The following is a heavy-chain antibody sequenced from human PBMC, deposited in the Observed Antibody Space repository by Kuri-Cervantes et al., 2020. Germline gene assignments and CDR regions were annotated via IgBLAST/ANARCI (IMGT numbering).Heavy chain of an antibody. D-gene: IGHD2-21*01. CDR3: CDGGY. CDR2: ISSSSSTI. J-gene: IGHJ4*02. Sequence: GESLKISCAASGFTFSTYTMNWVRQAPGKGLEWVSFISSSSSTIYYADSVKGRFTTSRDNAKNSLYLQMNSLRAEDTAVYYCCDGGYWGQGTLVTVSS. V-gene: IGHV3-48*01. CDR1: GFTFSTYT.